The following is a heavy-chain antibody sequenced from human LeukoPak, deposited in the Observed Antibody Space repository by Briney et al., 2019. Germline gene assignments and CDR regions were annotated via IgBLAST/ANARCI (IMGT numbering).Heavy chain of an antibody. V-gene: IGHV3-23*01. CDR2: ISGSGDST. CDR3: AKKRGYNYGDLDF. CDR1: EFTFSSYD. J-gene: IGHJ4*02. D-gene: IGHD5-18*01. Sequence: PGGPLRLSCVASEFTFSSYDMNWVRQAPGKGLEWVSTISGSGDSTYYADSVKGRFTTSRDDSKNTLYLQMSSLRAEDTAVYYCAKKRGYNYGDLDFWGQGTLVTVYS.